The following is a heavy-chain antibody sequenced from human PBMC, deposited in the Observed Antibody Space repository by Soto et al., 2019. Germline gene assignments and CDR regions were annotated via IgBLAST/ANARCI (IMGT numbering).Heavy chain of an antibody. D-gene: IGHD3-3*01. CDR2: IYYSGST. Sequence: SETLYRTCTVSGGSISSSIYYWGWIRQPPGKGLEWIGSIYYSGSTYYNPSLKSRVTISVDTSKNQFSLKLSSVTAADTAVYYCARGHWLRFLDWFYWGQGPLVT. V-gene: IGHV4-39*01. CDR3: ARGHWLRFLDWFY. CDR1: GGSISSSIYY. J-gene: IGHJ4*02.